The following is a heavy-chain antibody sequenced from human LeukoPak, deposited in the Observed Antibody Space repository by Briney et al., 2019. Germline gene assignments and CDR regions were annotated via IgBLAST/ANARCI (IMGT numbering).Heavy chain of an antibody. CDR1: GGSISSYY. D-gene: IGHD3-22*01. CDR3: ARSTDYDSSGYYYPTYYYFDY. Sequence: SETLSLTCTVSGGSISSYYWSWIRQPPGKGLEWIGYSYYSGSTYYNPSLKSRVTISVDLSKNQFSLKVNSVTAADTAVYYCARSTDYDSSGYYYPTYYYFDYWGQGTLVTVSS. V-gene: IGHV4-59*01. J-gene: IGHJ4*02. CDR2: SYYSGST.